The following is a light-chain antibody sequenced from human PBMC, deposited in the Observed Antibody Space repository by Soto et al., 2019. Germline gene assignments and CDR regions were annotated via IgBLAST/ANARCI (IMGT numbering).Light chain of an antibody. CDR3: QQYGSSGT. CDR1: QSVSNNY. V-gene: IGKV3-20*01. J-gene: IGKJ1*01. Sequence: EVVLTQSPGTLSLSPGERATVSCRASQSVSNNYLACYQQKPGQAPRLLIYGASNRATGIPDRFSGSGSGTDFTLTISRLEPEDFAVYYCQQYGSSGTFGQGTKVDI. CDR2: GAS.